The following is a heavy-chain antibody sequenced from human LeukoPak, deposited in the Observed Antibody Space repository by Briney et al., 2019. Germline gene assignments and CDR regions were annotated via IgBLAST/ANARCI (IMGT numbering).Heavy chain of an antibody. CDR3: AKDNLAVAGTPSNFDY. J-gene: IGHJ4*02. CDR1: GFTFDDYA. D-gene: IGHD6-19*01. Sequence: GRSLRLSCAASGFTFDDYAMHWVRQAPGKGLEWVSGISWNSGSIGYADSVKGRFTISRDNAKNSLYLQMNSLRAEDTALYYCAKDNLAVAGTPSNFDYWGQGTLVTVSS. V-gene: IGHV3-9*01. CDR2: ISWNSGSI.